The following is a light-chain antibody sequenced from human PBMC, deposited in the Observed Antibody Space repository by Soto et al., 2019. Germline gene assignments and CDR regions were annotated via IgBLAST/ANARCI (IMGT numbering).Light chain of an antibody. CDR1: QSVSSSY. J-gene: IGKJ2*01. CDR2: GAS. Sequence: EIVLTQSPGTLSLSPGERATLSCRASQSVSSSYLAWYQQKPGQAPRLLIYGASNRATGIPDRFSGSGSGTDFTLTISRLEPEDFALYYCQQYGSSPPYTFGLGTKLEIK. CDR3: QQYGSSPPYT. V-gene: IGKV3-20*01.